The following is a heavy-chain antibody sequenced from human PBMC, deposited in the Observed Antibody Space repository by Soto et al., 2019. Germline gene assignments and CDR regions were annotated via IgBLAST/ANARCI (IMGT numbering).Heavy chain of an antibody. V-gene: IGHV3-33*01. CDR1: EIIFSGYG. CDR2: IRFDGSNI. J-gene: IGHJ4*02. Sequence: QVQLVESGGGVVQPGRSLRLSCAVSEIIFSGYGMHWVRQAPGKGLEWVAVIRFDGSNIHYADSVTGRFTISRDNSKNTLYLQIDSLRAEDTAVYYCARVGVGGAVFFGYLDYWGKGALVTVSS. D-gene: IGHD1-26*01. CDR3: ARVGVGGAVFFGYLDY.